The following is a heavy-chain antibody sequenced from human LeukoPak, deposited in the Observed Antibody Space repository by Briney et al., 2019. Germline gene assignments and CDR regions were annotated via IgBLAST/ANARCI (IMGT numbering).Heavy chain of an antibody. CDR2: ISYDGSNK. CDR1: GFTFSSYA. J-gene: IGHJ3*02. Sequence: PGRSLRLSCAASGFTFSSYAMHWVRQAPGKGLERVPVISYDGSNKYYADSVKGRFTISRDNSKNTLYLQMNSLRAEDTAVYYCARDTVVGSEDAFDIWGQGTMVTVSS. CDR3: ARDTVVGSEDAFDI. D-gene: IGHD1-26*01. V-gene: IGHV3-30-3*01.